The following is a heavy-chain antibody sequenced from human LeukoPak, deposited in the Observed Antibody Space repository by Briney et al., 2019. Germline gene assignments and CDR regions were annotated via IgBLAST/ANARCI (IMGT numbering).Heavy chain of an antibody. Sequence: GGSLRLSCAASGFIFRDYSMNWVRQAPGKGLEWVSSISSTSNYIYYADSVKGRFTISRDNAKNSLYLQMNSLRAEDTAVYYCARGGSLWEPFYYYYMDVWGKGTTVTVSS. CDR2: ISSTSNYI. CDR3: ARGGSLWEPFYYYYMDV. CDR1: GFIFRDYS. D-gene: IGHD1-14*01. V-gene: IGHV3-21*01. J-gene: IGHJ6*03.